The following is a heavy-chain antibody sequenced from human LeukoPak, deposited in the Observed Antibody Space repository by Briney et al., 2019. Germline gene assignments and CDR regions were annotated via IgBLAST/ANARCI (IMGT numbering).Heavy chain of an antibody. CDR3: ARWIAADYYFDY. CDR2: ISGSGGST. CDR1: GFTFSSYA. D-gene: IGHD6-13*01. V-gene: IGHV3-23*01. J-gene: IGHJ4*02. Sequence: GGSLGLSCAASGFTFSSYAMSWVRQAPGKGLEWVSAISGSGGSTYYADSVKGRFTISRDNSKNTLYLQMNSLRAEDTAVYYCARWIAADYYFDYWGQGTLVTVSS.